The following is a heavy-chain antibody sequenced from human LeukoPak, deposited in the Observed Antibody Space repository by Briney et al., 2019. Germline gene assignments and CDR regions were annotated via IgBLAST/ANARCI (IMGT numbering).Heavy chain of an antibody. CDR2: INPNSGGT. J-gene: IGHJ5*02. CDR3: ARDLFGSTTTVTTGWFDP. D-gene: IGHD4-17*01. V-gene: IGHV1-2*06. CDR1: GYTFTSYA. Sequence: GASVKVSCKASGYTFTSYAMHWVRQAPGQGLEWMGRINPNSGGTNYAQKFQGRVTMTRDTSISTAYMELSRLRSDDTAVYYCARDLFGSTTTVTTGWFDPWGQGTLVTVSS.